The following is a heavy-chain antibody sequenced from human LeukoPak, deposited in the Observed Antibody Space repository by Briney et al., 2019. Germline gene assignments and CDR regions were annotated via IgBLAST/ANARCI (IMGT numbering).Heavy chain of an antibody. D-gene: IGHD2-8*02. Sequence: SETLSLTCIVSGGSISGPNWSWVRQPAGRGLNWIGYIYYSGSAYYNPSLKSRVTISVDTSKNQFSLNVNSVTAADTAVYYCARHYCTGGYCSIDYWGQGILVTVSS. CDR3: ARHYCTGGYCSIDY. J-gene: IGHJ4*02. CDR1: GGSISGPN. CDR2: IYYSGSA. V-gene: IGHV4-59*08.